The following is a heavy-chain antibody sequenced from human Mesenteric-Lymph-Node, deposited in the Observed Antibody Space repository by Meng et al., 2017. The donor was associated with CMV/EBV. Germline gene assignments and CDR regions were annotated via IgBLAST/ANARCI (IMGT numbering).Heavy chain of an antibody. CDR3: ASLVVVPADYYDYSMDV. CDR2: IRYDGSNK. CDR1: GFTFSSYG. D-gene: IGHD2-2*01. V-gene: IGHV3-30*02. J-gene: IGHJ6*02. Sequence: GESLKISCAASGFTFSSYGMHWVRQAPGKGLEWVAFIRYDGSNKYYADSVKGRFTISRDNSKNTLYLQMNSLRAEDTAVYYCASLVVVPADYYDYSMDVWGQGTTVTVSS.